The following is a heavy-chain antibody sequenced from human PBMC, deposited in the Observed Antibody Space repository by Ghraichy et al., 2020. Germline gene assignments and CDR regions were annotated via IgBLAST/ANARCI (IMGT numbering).Heavy chain of an antibody. Sequence: SETLSLTCTVSGGSISSSSYYWGWIRQPPGKGLEWIGSIYYSGSTYYNPSLKSRVTISVDTSKNQFSLKLSSVTAADTAVYYCARLPLVGATTVSAFDIWGQGTMVTVSS. CDR3: ARLPLVGATTVSAFDI. CDR1: GGSISSSSYY. CDR2: IYYSGST. J-gene: IGHJ3*02. D-gene: IGHD1-26*01. V-gene: IGHV4-39*01.